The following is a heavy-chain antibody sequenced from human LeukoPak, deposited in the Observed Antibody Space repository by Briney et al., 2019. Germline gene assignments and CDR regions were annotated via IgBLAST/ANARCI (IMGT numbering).Heavy chain of an antibody. CDR3: ARQGEGSYYRLCDY. CDR2: IYYSGST. Sequence: PSETLSLTCTVSGGSISISSYYWGWIRQPPGKGLEWIGSIYYSGSTYYNPSLKSRVTISVDTSKNQFSLKLSSVTAADTAVYYCARQGEGSYYRLCDYWGQGTLVTVSS. J-gene: IGHJ4*02. V-gene: IGHV4-39*01. CDR1: GGSISISSYY. D-gene: IGHD1-26*01.